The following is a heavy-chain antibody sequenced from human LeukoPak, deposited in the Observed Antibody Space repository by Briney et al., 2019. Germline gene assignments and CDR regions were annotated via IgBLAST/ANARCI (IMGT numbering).Heavy chain of an antibody. D-gene: IGHD2-2*01. Sequence: GASVKVSCKASGYTFTGYYVHWVRQAPGQGLEWMGWINPNSGGTNYAQKFQGSVNMTRDTSISTAYMERSRLRSDDTAVYYCARERASSTLPNNWFDPWGQGTLVTVSS. V-gene: IGHV1-2*02. J-gene: IGHJ5*02. CDR1: GYTFTGYY. CDR3: ARERASSTLPNNWFDP. CDR2: INPNSGGT.